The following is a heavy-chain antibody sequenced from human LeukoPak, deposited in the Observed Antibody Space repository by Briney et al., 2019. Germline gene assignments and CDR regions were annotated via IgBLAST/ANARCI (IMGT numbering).Heavy chain of an antibody. J-gene: IGHJ4*02. D-gene: IGHD3-22*01. CDR1: GFTFSNAW. V-gene: IGHV3-15*01. CDR2: IKTKTDGGTT. CDR3: TRGSRYNPVDY. Sequence: GGSLRLSCAASGFTFSNAWMSWVRQAPGKGLEWVGRIKTKTDGGTTDYAAPVKGRFSISRDDSKNTVYLQMKSLKIEDTAVYYCTRGSRYNPVDYWGQGTPVTVSS.